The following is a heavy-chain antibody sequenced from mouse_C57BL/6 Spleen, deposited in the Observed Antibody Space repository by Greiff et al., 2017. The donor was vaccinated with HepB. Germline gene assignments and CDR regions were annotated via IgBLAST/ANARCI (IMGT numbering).Heavy chain of an antibody. CDR1: GFNIKDDY. J-gene: IGHJ1*03. V-gene: IGHV14-4*01. Sequence: VQLQQSGAELVRPGASVKLSCTASGFNIKDDYMHWVKQRPEQGLEWIGWIDPENGDTEYATKFQGKATITADTSSNTAYLQLSSLASEDTAVYYCTACHDDHWYFDVWGTGTTVTVSS. CDR3: TACHDDHWYFDV. CDR2: IDPENGDT. D-gene: IGHD2-12*01.